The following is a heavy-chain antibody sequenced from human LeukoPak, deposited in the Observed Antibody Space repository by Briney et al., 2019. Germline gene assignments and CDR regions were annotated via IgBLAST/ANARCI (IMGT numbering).Heavy chain of an antibody. V-gene: IGHV4-31*03. Sequence: SQTLTLTCTVSSGSISSGAYYWSWIRQHPGKGLGWIGFIDYSGSTYYNPSLKSRINMSVDTSKNQFSLKLGSVTAADTAVYYCSRVPLARTFDIWGQGTMVTVSS. CDR1: SGSISSGAYY. CDR2: IDYSGST. J-gene: IGHJ3*02. CDR3: SRVPLARTFDI.